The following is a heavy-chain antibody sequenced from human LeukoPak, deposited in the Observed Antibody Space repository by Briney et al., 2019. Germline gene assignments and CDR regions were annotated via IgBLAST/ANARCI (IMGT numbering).Heavy chain of an antibody. CDR2: IKSKTDGGTT. CDR3: TSAQKWARVY. D-gene: IGHD2-8*01. CDR1: GFTFSNAW. V-gene: IGHV3-15*01. J-gene: IGHJ4*02. Sequence: PGGSLRLSCAASGFTFSNAWISWVRHAPRTGQELVCRIKSKTDGGTTYYAAPVKGRFTISIDDSKNALYLQMNSLKTEDTAVYYCTSAQKWARVYWGQGTLVTVSS.